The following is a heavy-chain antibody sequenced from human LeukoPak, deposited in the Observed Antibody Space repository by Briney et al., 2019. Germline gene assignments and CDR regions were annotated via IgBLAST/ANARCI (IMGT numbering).Heavy chain of an antibody. J-gene: IGHJ4*02. CDR1: GFSFSNFA. V-gene: IGHV3-23*01. Sequence: GGSLRLSCAASGFSFSNFAVSWVRQAPGKGLEWVSLIIGSSGDTFYADSVKGRFTISRDNSKNRLYLQMNSLRAEDTALYYCAKGAYDYIEMGYFDSWGQGTLVTVSS. D-gene: IGHD5-12*01. CDR2: IIGSSGDT. CDR3: AKGAYDYIEMGYFDS.